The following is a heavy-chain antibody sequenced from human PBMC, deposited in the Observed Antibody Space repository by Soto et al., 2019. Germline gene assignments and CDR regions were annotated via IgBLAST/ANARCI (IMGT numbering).Heavy chain of an antibody. CDR2: INSDGSST. D-gene: IGHD3-10*01. Sequence: GGSLRLSCAASGFTFSSYWMHWVRQAPGKGLVWVSRINSDGSSTSYADSVKGRFTISRDNAKNTLYLQMNSLRAEDTAVYYCASLPYGSGSYFRFDPWGQGTLVTVSS. V-gene: IGHV3-74*01. J-gene: IGHJ5*02. CDR3: ASLPYGSGSYFRFDP. CDR1: GFTFSSYW.